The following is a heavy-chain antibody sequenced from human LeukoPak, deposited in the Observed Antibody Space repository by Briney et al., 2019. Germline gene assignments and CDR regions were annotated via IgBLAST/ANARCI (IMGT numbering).Heavy chain of an antibody. CDR1: GFTFSSYS. V-gene: IGHV3-21*01. Sequence: GGSLRLSCAASGFTFSSYSMNWVRQAPGKGLEWVSSISSSSSYIYYADSVKGRFTISRDNPKNSLYLQMNSLRAEDTAVYYCARDTITMVRGGYAFDIWGQGTMVTVSS. J-gene: IGHJ3*02. CDR2: ISSSSSYI. CDR3: ARDTITMVRGGYAFDI. D-gene: IGHD3-10*01.